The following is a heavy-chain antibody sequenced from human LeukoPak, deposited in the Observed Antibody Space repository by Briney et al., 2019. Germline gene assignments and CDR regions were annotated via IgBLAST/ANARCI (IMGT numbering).Heavy chain of an antibody. Sequence: PGGSLRLSCAASGFTVSDNYMSWVRRAPGKGLEWVSITYSAGNTYYADSVKGRFTISRDISKNTLYLQMNSLRAEDTAVYYCARVHGSGWFFDYWGQGTLVTVSS. CDR1: GFTVSDNY. V-gene: IGHV3-53*01. CDR2: TYSAGNT. J-gene: IGHJ4*02. D-gene: IGHD6-19*01. CDR3: ARVHGSGWFFDY.